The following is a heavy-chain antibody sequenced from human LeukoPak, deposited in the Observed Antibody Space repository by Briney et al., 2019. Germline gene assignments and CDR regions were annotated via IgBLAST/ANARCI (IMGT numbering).Heavy chain of an antibody. D-gene: IGHD2-2*01. CDR1: GFTFSSYG. CDR2: IWYDGSNK. V-gene: IGHV3-33*06. CDR3: AKDLLYYCSSTSCYALDP. Sequence: GGSLRLSCAASGFTFSSYGMHWVRQAPGKGLEWVAVIWYDGSNKYYADSVKGRFTISRDNSKNTLYLQMNSLRAEDTAVHYCAKDLLYYCSSTSCYALDPWGQGTLVTVSS. J-gene: IGHJ5*02.